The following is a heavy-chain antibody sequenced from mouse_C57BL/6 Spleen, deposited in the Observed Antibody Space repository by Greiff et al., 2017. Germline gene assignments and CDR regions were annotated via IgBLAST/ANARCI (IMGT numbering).Heavy chain of an antibody. CDR2: ISSGSSTI. Sequence: EVKLLASGGGLVKPGGSLKLSCAASGFPFSDYGMHWVRQAPEKGLEWVAYISSGSSTIYFADTVKGRFTISRDNAKHTLFLQMTSLRSEDTAMYYCSRITAVVGYWYFDVGGTETTVTVSS. J-gene: IGHJ1*03. CDR1: GFPFSDYG. CDR3: SRITAVVGYWYFDV. V-gene: IGHV5-17*01. D-gene: IGHD1-1*01.